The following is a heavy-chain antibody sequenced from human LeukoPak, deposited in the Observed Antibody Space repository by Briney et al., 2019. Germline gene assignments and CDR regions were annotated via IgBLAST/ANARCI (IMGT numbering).Heavy chain of an antibody. CDR3: ASQTYYYGSGSYPDYWFDP. J-gene: IGHJ5*02. Sequence: ASVKVSCKASGYTFTSDGISWVRQAPGQGLEGMGWISAYNGNTNYAQKLQGRVTMTTDTSTSTAYMELRSLRSADTAVYYCASQTYYYGSGSYPDYWFDPWGQGTLVTVSS. CDR1: GYTFTSDG. D-gene: IGHD3-10*01. CDR2: ISAYNGNT. V-gene: IGHV1-18*01.